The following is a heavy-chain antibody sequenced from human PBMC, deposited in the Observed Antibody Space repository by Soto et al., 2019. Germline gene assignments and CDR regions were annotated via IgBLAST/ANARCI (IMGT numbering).Heavy chain of an antibody. CDR1: GFTVSTYA. CDR3: VKGYWKGDV. CDR2: ISGSGGSI. V-gene: IGHV3-23*01. J-gene: IGHJ6*02. Sequence: GGSLRPSCAASGFTVSTYAMNWVRQAPGNGLEWVSAISGSGGSIHYADSVKGRFTISRDNSKNTLYLQMNSLRDEDTAVYHCVKGYWKGDVWGQGTTVTVSS. D-gene: IGHD1-1*01.